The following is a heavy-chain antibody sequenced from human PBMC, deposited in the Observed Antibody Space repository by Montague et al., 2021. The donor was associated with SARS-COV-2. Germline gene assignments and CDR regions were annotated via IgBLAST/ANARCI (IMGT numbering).Heavy chain of an antibody. CDR1: GGSIRSGSYY. CDR2: IYSSGST. V-gene: IGHV4-61*02. D-gene: IGHD4-17*01. Sequence: TLSLTCTVSGGSIRSGSYYWSWIRQPAGKGLEWIGRIYSSGSTNYNPSLKSRATMSVDTSKNQFSPKVSSVTAADTAVYYCARDYGDYSYYYGLDVWGQGTTVTVSS. CDR3: ARDYGDYSYYYGLDV. J-gene: IGHJ6*02.